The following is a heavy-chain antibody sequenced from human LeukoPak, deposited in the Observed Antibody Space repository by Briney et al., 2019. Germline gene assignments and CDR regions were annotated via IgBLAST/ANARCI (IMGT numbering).Heavy chain of an antibody. J-gene: IGHJ5*02. CDR1: GYTFTSYG. D-gene: IGHD3-3*01. CDR3: ARGIYGFWSGYHNWFDP. V-gene: IGHV1-18*01. Sequence: ASVKVSCKASGYTFTSYGISWVRQAPGQGLEWMGWISAYNGNTNYAQKLQGRVTMTTDTSTSTAYMELRSLRSDDTAVYYCARGIYGFWSGYHNWFDPWGQGTLVTVSS. CDR2: ISAYNGNT.